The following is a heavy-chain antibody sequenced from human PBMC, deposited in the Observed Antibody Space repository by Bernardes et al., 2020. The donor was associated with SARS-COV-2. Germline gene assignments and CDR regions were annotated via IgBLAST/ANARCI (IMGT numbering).Heavy chain of an antibody. CDR1: GFIFNDYG. D-gene: IGHD5-18*01. V-gene: IGHV3-20*01. Sequence: GGSLRLSCAASGFIFNDYGMSWVRQAPGKGLEWVSGINRNGGSTVHADSVKGRFTISRDNAKNSLYLQLNSLRAEDTALYHCARGYFYGPFDLWGQGTLVTVSS. CDR3: ARGYFYGPFDL. J-gene: IGHJ4*02. CDR2: INRNGGST.